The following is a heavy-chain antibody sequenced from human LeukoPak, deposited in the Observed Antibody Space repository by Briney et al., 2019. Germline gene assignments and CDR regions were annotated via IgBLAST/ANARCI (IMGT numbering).Heavy chain of an antibody. V-gene: IGHV3-21*01. CDR1: GFTFSSYS. Sequence: GGSLRLSCAASGFTFSSYSMNWVRQPPGKGLEWVSSISSSSTYIYYADSVKGRFTITRDNAKNSLYLQMNSLRAEDTAEYYCASGHRGAGMTKTTPFDYWGQGTLVTVSS. D-gene: IGHD1-14*01. CDR3: ASGHRGAGMTKTTPFDY. CDR2: ISSSSTYI. J-gene: IGHJ4*02.